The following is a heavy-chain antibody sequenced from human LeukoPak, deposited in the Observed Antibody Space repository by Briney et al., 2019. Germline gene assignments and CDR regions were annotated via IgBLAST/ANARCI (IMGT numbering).Heavy chain of an antibody. CDR3: ARAFGGLWFGELLSRAAFDI. J-gene: IGHJ3*02. CDR1: GGSISSYY. D-gene: IGHD3-10*01. Sequence: PSETLSLTCTVSGGSISSYYWSWIRQPPGKGLEWIGCTYYSGSTNYNPSLKSRVTISVDTSKNQFSLKLSSVTAADTAVYYCARAFGGLWFGELLSRAAFDIWGQGTMVTVSS. V-gene: IGHV4-59*01. CDR2: TYYSGST.